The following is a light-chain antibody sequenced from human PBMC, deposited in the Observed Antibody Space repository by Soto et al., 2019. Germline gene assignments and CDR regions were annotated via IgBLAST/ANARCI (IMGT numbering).Light chain of an antibody. CDR2: GAS. V-gene: IGKV3-20*01. Sequence: ELVFTQSPGILSLSPEERAKISCRASQSVSNNYLAWYQQRPGQAPRLLIYGASSRATGIPDRFSGSGSGTDFSLIITRLEPEEFAVYYCQQYGSSRWTFGRGTKVDI. CDR1: QSVSNNY. CDR3: QQYGSSRWT. J-gene: IGKJ1*01.